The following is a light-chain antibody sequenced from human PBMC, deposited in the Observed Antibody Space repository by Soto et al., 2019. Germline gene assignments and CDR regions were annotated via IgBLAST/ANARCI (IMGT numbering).Light chain of an antibody. CDR3: QSYDSSLSGV. V-gene: IGLV1-40*01. J-gene: IGLJ3*02. CDR2: CNS. CDR1: SSNIGAGYD. Sequence: QSVLTQPPSVSGAPGQRVTISCTGSSSNIGAGYDVRWYQQLPGTAPKLLIYCNSNRPSGVPDRFSGSKSGNSASLAITGLQAEDEADYYCQSYDSSLSGVFGGGTKLTVL.